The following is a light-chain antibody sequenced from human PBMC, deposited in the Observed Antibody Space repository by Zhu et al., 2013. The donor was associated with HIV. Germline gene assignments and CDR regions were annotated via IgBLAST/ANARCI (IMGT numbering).Light chain of an antibody. CDR1: QSVSNN. J-gene: IGKJ3*01. V-gene: IGKV3-20*01. CDR3: QQYGSSLI. CDR2: DAS. Sequence: EIVMTQSPATLSVSPGERAMLSCRASQSVSNNLAWYQQKPGQAPRLLMYDASTRATGVPDRFSGSGSGTDFTLTISRLEPEDFAVYYCQQYGSSLIFGPGTKVDIK.